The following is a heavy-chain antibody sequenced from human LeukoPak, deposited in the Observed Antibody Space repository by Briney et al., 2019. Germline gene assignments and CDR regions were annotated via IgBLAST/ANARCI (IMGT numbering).Heavy chain of an antibody. CDR3: ARGNYYGQDY. CDR1: GFTFSSYW. J-gene: IGHJ4*02. V-gene: IGHV3-74*01. CDR2: INSDGSTT. D-gene: IGHD3-10*01. Sequence: GGSLRLSCGASGFTFSSYWMHWVRQAPGKGLVWISGINSDGSTTSYADSVKGRFTISRDNAKNTLYLQMNSLRAEDTAVYYCARGNYYGQDYWGQGTLVTVSS.